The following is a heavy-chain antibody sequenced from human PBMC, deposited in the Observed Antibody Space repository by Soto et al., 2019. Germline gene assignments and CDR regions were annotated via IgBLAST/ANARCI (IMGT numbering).Heavy chain of an antibody. CDR1: GGSIISFY. J-gene: IGHJ3*02. CDR3: ARDFPGALERSSAFDI. D-gene: IGHD3-10*01. Sequence: QVQLQEAGPGLLRPSETLSLTCTVSGGSIISFYWSWIRQSAGKGLEWIGRVSATATASYNPSLRSRVTMSADMSSNQFSLNLNSVTAADSAVYFCARDFPGALERSSAFDIWGQGTVVTVSS. CDR2: VSATATA. V-gene: IGHV4-4*07.